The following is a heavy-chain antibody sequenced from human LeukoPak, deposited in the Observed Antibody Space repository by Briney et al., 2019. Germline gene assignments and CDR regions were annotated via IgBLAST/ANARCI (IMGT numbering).Heavy chain of an antibody. CDR2: IYYSGST. D-gene: IGHD6-6*01. J-gene: IGHJ5*02. Sequence: SETLSLTCTVSGGSISSGSYYWTWIRQPAGKGLEWIGYIYYSGSTNYNPSLKSRVTISVDTSKNQFSLKLSSVTAADTAVYYCARGKRYSSSSAWFDPWGQGTLVTVSS. CDR3: ARGKRYSSSSAWFDP. CDR1: GGSISSGSYY. V-gene: IGHV4-61*10.